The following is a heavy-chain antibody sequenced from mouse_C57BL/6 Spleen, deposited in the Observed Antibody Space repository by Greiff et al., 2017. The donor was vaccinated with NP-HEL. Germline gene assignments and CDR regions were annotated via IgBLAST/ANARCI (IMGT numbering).Heavy chain of an antibody. D-gene: IGHD2-4*01. CDR3: ARERGYDYDLFAY. CDR2: IYPGDGDT. J-gene: IGHJ3*01. CDR1: GYAFSSSW. V-gene: IGHV1-82*01. Sequence: VQLQQSGPELVKPGASVKISCKASGYAFSSSWMNWVKQRPGKGLEWIGRIYPGDGDTNYNGKFKGKATLTADKSSSTAYMQLSSLTSEDSAVYYCARERGYDYDLFAYWGQGTLVTVSA.